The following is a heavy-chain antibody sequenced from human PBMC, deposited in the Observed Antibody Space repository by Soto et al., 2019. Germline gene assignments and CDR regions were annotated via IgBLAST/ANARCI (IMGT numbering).Heavy chain of an antibody. J-gene: IGHJ4*02. CDR1: GYTFTGYY. D-gene: IGHD3-22*01. CDR3: ARYYYDSSGYYRFDY. V-gene: IGHV1-46*01. Sequence: ASVKVSCKASGYTFTGYYIHWVRQAPGQGLEWMGIINPTGGGTSYAQKFQGRLTMTRDTSTSTVYMELSGLTSEDTAVYYCARYYYDSSGYYRFDYWGQRTQVTVSS. CDR2: INPTGGGT.